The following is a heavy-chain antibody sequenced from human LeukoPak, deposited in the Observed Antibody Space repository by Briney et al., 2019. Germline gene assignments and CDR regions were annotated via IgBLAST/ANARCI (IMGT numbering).Heavy chain of an antibody. CDR2: ISGSSGSI. V-gene: IGHV3-48*01. Sequence: GGSLRLSCAASGFTFSSYSMNWVRQAPGKGLEWVSYISGSSGSIYYADSVKGRFTISRDNAKNSLYLQMNSLRAEDTAVYYCARASDPWLQLTWGQGTLVTVSS. J-gene: IGHJ5*02. D-gene: IGHD5-24*01. CDR1: GFTFSSYS. CDR3: ARASDPWLQLT.